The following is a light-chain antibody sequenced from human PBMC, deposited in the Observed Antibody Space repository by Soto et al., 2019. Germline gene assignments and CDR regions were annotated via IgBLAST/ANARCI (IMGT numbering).Light chain of an antibody. CDR2: GAS. CDR3: QRYDISPFP. CDR1: QSVSSTY. V-gene: IGKV3-20*01. J-gene: IGKJ2*01. Sequence: EIVLTQSPGTLSLSPGERATLSCRASQSVSSTYLAWYQQKPGQAPRLLIYGASSRATGIPDRFSGSGSGTDFTLTISRLEPEDFAVYYCQRYDISPFPFGQVTKLEIK.